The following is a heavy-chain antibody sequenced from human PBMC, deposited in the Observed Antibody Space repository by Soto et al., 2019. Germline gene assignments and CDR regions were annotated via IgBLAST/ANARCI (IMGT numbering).Heavy chain of an antibody. V-gene: IGHV4-34*01. CDR2: INHSGST. Sequence: QVQLQQWGAGLLKPSETLSLTCAVYGGSFSGYYWSWIRQPPGKGLEWIGEINHSGSTNYNPSLKGRVTISVDTAKNQFSLKLSSVTAADTAVYYCARGPRDYWGQGTLVTVSS. J-gene: IGHJ4*02. CDR3: ARGPRDY. CDR1: GGSFSGYY.